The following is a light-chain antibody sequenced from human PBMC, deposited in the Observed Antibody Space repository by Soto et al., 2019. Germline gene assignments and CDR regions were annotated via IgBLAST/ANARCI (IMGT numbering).Light chain of an antibody. CDR2: SNN. J-gene: IGLJ2*01. CDR1: SSNIGSNP. V-gene: IGLV1-44*01. CDR3: AAWDDSLNGRV. Sequence: QSVLTQPPSASGTPGQRVTISCSGSSSNIGSNPVNWYQQLPGTAPKLLIFSNNQRPSGVPDRFSGSKSGTSASLAISGLQSEDEADYYCAAWDDSLNGRVFGGGTKLNVL.